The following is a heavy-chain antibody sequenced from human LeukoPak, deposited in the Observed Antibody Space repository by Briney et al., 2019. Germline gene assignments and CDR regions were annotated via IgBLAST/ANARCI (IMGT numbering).Heavy chain of an antibody. Sequence: GGSLRLSCAASRFTFSSYAMHWVRQAPGKGLEWVAVISYDGSNKYYADSVKGRFTISRDNSKNTLYLQTNSLRAEDTAVYYCAREGDNVVTNSYGMDVWGQGTTVTVSS. CDR2: ISYDGSNK. J-gene: IGHJ6*02. V-gene: IGHV3-30-3*01. CDR1: RFTFSSYA. CDR3: AREGDNVVTNSYGMDV. D-gene: IGHD2-21*01.